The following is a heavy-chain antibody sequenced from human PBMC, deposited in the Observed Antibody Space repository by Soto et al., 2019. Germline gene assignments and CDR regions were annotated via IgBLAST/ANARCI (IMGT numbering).Heavy chain of an antibody. CDR3: AKADASGGNSLLFDY. J-gene: IGHJ4*02. CDR1: GFSFSSYA. CDR2: ISGSGGDT. D-gene: IGHD2-21*02. V-gene: IGHV3-23*01. Sequence: EVQLLESGGGLVQPGGSLRLSCAATGFSFSSYAMSWVRQAPGKGLEWVSTISGSGGDTYYADSVKGRFTISRDNSQNTVYVQMNSLRAEDTAIYYCAKADASGGNSLLFDYWGQGTLVTVSS.